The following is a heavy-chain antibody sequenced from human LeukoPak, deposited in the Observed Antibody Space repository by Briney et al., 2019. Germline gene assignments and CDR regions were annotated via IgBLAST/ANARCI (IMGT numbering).Heavy chain of an antibody. V-gene: IGHV4-59*01. CDR3: ARAGGFAGYMDV. CDR1: GGSISSYY. Sequence: SETLSLTCTVSGGSISSYYWSWIRQPPGKGLEWIGYIYYSGSTNYNPSLKSRVTISVDTSKNQFSLKLSSVTAADTAVYYCARAGGFAGYMDVWGKGTTVTISS. CDR2: IYYSGST. J-gene: IGHJ6*03. D-gene: IGHD3-16*01.